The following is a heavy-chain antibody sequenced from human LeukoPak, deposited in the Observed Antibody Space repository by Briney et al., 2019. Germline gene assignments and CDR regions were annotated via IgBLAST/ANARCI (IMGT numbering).Heavy chain of an antibody. CDR2: ISGSGGST. V-gene: IGHV3-23*01. CDR3: AKGSYSSSWARDPLFC. J-gene: IGHJ4*02. CDR1: GFTFSSYA. Sequence: TGGSLRLSCAASGFTFSSYAMSWVRQAPGKGLEWVSAISGSGGSTYYADSVKGRFTISRDNSKNTLYLQMNSLRAEDTAVYYCAKGSYSSSWARDPLFCGGQGTLVTVSS. D-gene: IGHD6-13*01.